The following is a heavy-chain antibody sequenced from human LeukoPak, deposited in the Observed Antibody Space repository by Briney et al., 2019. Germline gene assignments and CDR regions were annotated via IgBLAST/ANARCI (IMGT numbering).Heavy chain of an antibody. J-gene: IGHJ4*02. Sequence: SETLSLTCAVSGDSISSSNWWTWVRQSPGKGLEWIGEIYHGGSTNCNPSLKSRVYISVDKSNKLFSLKLNSVTAADTAVYYCARVDSTSGANFDYWGQGTLVTVSS. V-gene: IGHV4-4*02. D-gene: IGHD6-13*01. CDR1: GDSISSSNW. CDR3: ARVDSTSGANFDY. CDR2: IYHGGST.